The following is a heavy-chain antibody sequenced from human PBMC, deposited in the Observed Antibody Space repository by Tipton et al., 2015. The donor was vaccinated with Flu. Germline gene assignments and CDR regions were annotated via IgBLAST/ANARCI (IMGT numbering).Heavy chain of an antibody. CDR3: ARGYSSSFGIYYYGMDV. J-gene: IGHJ6*02. CDR2: ISTSGDTI. Sequence: SLRLSCAASGFTFSDYYMRWIRQAPGKGLEWVSYISTSGDTIQYADSVKGRFTISRDNAKNSVYLQMNSLSAEDTAVYYCARGYSSSFGIYYYGMDVWGQGTTVTVSS. CDR1: GFTFSDYY. D-gene: IGHD6-19*01. V-gene: IGHV3-11*01.